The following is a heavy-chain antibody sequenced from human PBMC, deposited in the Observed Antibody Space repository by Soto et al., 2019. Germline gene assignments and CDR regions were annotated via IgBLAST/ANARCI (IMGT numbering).Heavy chain of an antibody. CDR3: AIGLTLTAMATSSFDY. D-gene: IGHD5-18*01. V-gene: IGHV1-3*01. J-gene: IGHJ4*02. CDR1: GYTFTSYA. Sequence: ASVKVSCKASGYTFTSYAMHWVRQAPGQRLEWMGWINAGNGNTKYSQKFQGRVTITRDTSASTAYMELSSLRSEDTAVYYCAIGLTLTAMATSSFDYWGQGTLVTVSS. CDR2: INAGNGNT.